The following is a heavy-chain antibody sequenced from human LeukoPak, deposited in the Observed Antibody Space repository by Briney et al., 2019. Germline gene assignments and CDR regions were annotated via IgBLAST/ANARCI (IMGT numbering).Heavy chain of an antibody. Sequence: PGGSLRLSCAASGFTFSSYAMHWVRQAPGKGLEWVAVISYDGSNKYYADSVKGRFTISRDNAKNTLYLQMNSLRAEDTAVYYCARDLGYSHFDYWGQGTLVTVSS. CDR1: GFTFSSYA. V-gene: IGHV3-30-3*01. CDR3: ARDLGYSHFDY. J-gene: IGHJ4*02. D-gene: IGHD5-18*01. CDR2: ISYDGSNK.